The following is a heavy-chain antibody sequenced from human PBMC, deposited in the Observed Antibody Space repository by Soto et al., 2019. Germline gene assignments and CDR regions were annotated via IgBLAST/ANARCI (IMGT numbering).Heavy chain of an antibody. V-gene: IGHV3-43*01. J-gene: IGHJ4*02. CDR2: ISWDGSSS. D-gene: IGHD2-8*01. CDR3: ARGREWRIDY. CDR1: GFAFDDYT. Sequence: EVQLVESGGVVVQPGGSLRLSCAASGFAFDDYTMLWLRQAPGKGLEWVSLISWDGSSSYYADSVKGRFTISRDNSRNSLYLQVNSLRSEDTAFYYCARGREWRIDYWGQGTLVTVSS.